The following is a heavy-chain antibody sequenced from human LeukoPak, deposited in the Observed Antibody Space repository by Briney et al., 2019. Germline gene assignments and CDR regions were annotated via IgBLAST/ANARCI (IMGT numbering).Heavy chain of an antibody. J-gene: IGHJ4*02. CDR2: IYHSGST. D-gene: IGHD2-15*01. CDR3: ARVSASGGSWGNFDY. CDR1: GGSISSGGYS. V-gene: IGHV4-30-2*01. Sequence: SQTLSLTCAVSGGSISSGGYSWSWIRQPPGKGLEWIGYIYHSGSTYYNPSLKSRVTISVDRSKNQFSLKLSSVTAADTAVYYCARVSASGGSWGNFDYWGLGTLVTVSS.